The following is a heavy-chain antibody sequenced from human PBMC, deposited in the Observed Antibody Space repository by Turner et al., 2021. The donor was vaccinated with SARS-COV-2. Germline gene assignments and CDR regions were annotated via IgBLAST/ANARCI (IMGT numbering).Heavy chain of an antibody. CDR1: GGPISSDY. CDR2: IYTSRST. D-gene: IGHD1-1*01. CDR3: ARDRVQLGPVGMDV. J-gene: IGHJ6*02. V-gene: IGHV4-4*07. Sequence: QVQLQESGPGLVKPSETLSLTCTVSGGPISSDYGSWTRQPAGKGLEWMGRIYTSRSTNYNPSLKSRVTMSVDTSKNQFSLKLSSVTAADTAVYYCARDRVQLGPVGMDVWGQGTTVTVSS.